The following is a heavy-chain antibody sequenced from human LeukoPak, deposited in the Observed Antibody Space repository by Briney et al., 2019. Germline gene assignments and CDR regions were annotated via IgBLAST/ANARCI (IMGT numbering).Heavy chain of an antibody. J-gene: IGHJ6*04. CDR1: GGSISSGGYY. D-gene: IGHD2-15*01. CDR3: ARVRYCSGGNCLEGYGMDV. V-gene: IGHV4-31*03. CDR2: IYYSGST. Sequence: PSQTLSLTCTVSGGSISSGGYYWSWIRQHPGKGLEWSGYIYYSGSTYYNPSLKSRVTISVDTSKNQFSLKLSSVTAADTAVYYCARVRYCSGGNCLEGYGMDVWGKGTTVTVSS.